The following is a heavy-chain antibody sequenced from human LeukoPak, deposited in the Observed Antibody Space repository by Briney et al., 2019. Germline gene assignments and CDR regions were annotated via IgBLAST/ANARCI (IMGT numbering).Heavy chain of an antibody. Sequence: GGSLRLSCAASGFTFSSNYMTWVRQAPGKGLEWVANIKKDGREKHYVDSVEGRFTISRDNAKNSLYLQMNSLRAEDTAVYYCAREFGGCSSTSCYYYYYYYMDVWGKGTTVTVSS. V-gene: IGHV3-7*01. CDR3: AREFGGCSSTSCYYYYYYYMDV. D-gene: IGHD2-2*01. CDR1: GFTFSSNY. CDR2: IKKDGREK. J-gene: IGHJ6*03.